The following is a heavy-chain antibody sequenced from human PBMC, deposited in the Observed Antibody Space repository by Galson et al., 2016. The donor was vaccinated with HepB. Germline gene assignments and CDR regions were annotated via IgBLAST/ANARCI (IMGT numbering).Heavy chain of an antibody. CDR1: GLPFSDYA. Sequence: SLRLSCAASGLPFSDYAMTWIRQAPGKGLEWVGFIRSNTYGGTTKYAASVKGRFSISRDDSKSIAYLQMDSLRGEDTAVYYCARVVAAGARPPVAFQYWGQGILVTVAS. CDR3: ARVVAAGARPPVAFQY. D-gene: IGHD6-25*01. CDR2: IRSNTYGGTT. V-gene: IGHV3-49*03. J-gene: IGHJ4*02.